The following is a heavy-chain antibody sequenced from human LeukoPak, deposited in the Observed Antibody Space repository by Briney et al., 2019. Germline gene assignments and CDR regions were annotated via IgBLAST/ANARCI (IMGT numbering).Heavy chain of an antibody. J-gene: IGHJ6*03. D-gene: IGHD2-15*01. CDR3: AREGVAATDRYYYYYMDV. V-gene: IGHV4-59*01. CDR2: IYYGGST. CDR1: GGSISSYY. Sequence: PSETLSLACTVSGGSISSYYWSWIRQPPGKGLEWIGYIYYGGSTNYNPSLKSRVTISVDTSKNQFSLKLSSVTAADTAVYYCAREGVAATDRYYYYYMDVWGKGTTVTVSS.